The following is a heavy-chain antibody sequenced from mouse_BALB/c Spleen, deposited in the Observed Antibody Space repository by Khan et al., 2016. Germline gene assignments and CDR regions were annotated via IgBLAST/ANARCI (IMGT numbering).Heavy chain of an antibody. CDR3: GRGDY. CDR1: GFTFSSFG. CDR2: ITSGSSAI. J-gene: IGHJ2*02. V-gene: IGHV5-17*02. Sequence: ELVESGGGLVQPGGSRKLSCAASGFTFSSFGMHWVRQAPEKGLEWVAFITSGSSAIYYADTVKGRFTASRDNPKNTLFLQMTSLRSEDTAMYYCGRGDYWGQGTSLTVSS.